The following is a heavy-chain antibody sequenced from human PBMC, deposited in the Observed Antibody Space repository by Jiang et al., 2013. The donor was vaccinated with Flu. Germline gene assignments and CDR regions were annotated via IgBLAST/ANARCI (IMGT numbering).Heavy chain of an antibody. CDR2: IYPKTGRT. V-gene: IGHV1-2*02. J-gene: IGHJ4*02. CDR1: GYTFTGYY. Sequence: SGAEVKKPGASVKVSCKASGYTFTGYYMYWVRQAPGQGLEWMGWIYPKTGRTSYAQKFQGRVTMTWDTSISTAYMELSRLTSDDTAVYYCARDGDSVMVEFDYWGQGTLVTVSS. D-gene: IGHD5-18*01. CDR3: ARDGDSVMVEFDY.